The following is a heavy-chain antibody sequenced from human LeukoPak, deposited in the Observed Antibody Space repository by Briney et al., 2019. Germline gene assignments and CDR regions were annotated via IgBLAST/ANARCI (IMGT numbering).Heavy chain of an antibody. V-gene: IGHV4-34*01. J-gene: IGHJ6*03. CDR3: VVGYCSSASCLPGGHYYYYMDV. CDR1: GGSFSGYY. D-gene: IGHD2-2*01. CDR2: INHSGST. Sequence: SETLSLTCAVYGGSFSGYYWSWIRQPPGKGLEWIGEINHSGSTNYNPSLKSRVTISVDTSKNQFSLKLSSVTAADTAVYFCVVGYCSSASCLPGGHYYYYMDVWGKGTTVTVSS.